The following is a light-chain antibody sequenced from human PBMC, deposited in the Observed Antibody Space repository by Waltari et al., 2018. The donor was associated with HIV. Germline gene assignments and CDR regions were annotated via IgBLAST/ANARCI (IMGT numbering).Light chain of an antibody. Sequence: QSALTQPASVSGSPGQSITISCTGTSSDVGGYNYVSWYQHHPGKAPKLMISEVSNRPSGVSNRCSGSKSGNTASLTISGLQAEDEADYYCSSYSSSITLYVVFGGGTKLTVL. J-gene: IGLJ2*01. CDR1: SSDVGGYNY. CDR3: SSYSSSITLYVV. CDR2: EVS. V-gene: IGLV2-14*01.